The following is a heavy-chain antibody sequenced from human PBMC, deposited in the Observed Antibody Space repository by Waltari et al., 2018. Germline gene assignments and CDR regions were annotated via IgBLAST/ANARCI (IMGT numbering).Heavy chain of an antibody. D-gene: IGHD6-13*01. CDR3: AREGSWFPDNYGMDV. Sequence: QVQLVQSGAEVKKPGASVKVSCKASGYTFTGYYRHWVRQAPGQGLEWMGWINPNSGGTNYAQKFQGRVTMTRDTSISTAYMELSRLRSDDTAVYYCAREGSWFPDNYGMDVWGQGTTVTVSS. J-gene: IGHJ6*02. CDR2: INPNSGGT. CDR1: GYTFTGYY. V-gene: IGHV1-2*02.